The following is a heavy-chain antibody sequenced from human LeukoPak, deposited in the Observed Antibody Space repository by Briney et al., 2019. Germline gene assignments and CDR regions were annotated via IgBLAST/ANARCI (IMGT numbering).Heavy chain of an antibody. CDR2: ILYSVSA. D-gene: IGHD6-13*01. J-gene: IGHJ3*02. V-gene: IGHV4-59*01. CDR3: AGDLAGTGAFDI. CDR1: GGSISTYY. Sequence: SETLSLTCTVSGGSISTYYWNWIRQPPGKGLEWSGYILYSVSANYTPSLKSQVTIPIDRSKTPSSLNLSSVTAADTGVYYCAGDLAGTGAFDIWGQGTMVTVSS.